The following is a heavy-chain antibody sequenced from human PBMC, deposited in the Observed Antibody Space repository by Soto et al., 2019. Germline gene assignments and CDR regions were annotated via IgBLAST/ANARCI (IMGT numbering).Heavy chain of an antibody. Sequence: EVQLVESGGGLVRPGGSLRLSCAASGFTFSYYWMHWVRQAPGKGLVWVSRIHSDGSSTTYADFVKGRFIISRDNARNTVDLQMNSVRVEDTAVYYCARGDRGAFDLWGRGTVGTVSS. CDR1: GFTFSYYW. CDR3: ARGDRGAFDL. J-gene: IGHJ3*01. D-gene: IGHD1-26*01. CDR2: IHSDGSST. V-gene: IGHV3-74*01.